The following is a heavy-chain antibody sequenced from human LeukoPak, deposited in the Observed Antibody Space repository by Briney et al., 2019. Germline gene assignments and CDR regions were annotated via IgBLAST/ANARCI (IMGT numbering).Heavy chain of an antibody. Sequence: ASVKVPFKASGYTFGDYGFSWVRQAPGQGLEWMGWISALNGNTYYVQKFKGRVTMTTDSSTNTAYMELRSLRSDDTAVYFCARDFALLWLGDKPFDYWGQGTLVTVSS. D-gene: IGHD3-10*01. CDR2: ISALNGNT. J-gene: IGHJ4*02. CDR1: GYTFGDYG. CDR3: ARDFALLWLGDKPFDY. V-gene: IGHV1-18*01.